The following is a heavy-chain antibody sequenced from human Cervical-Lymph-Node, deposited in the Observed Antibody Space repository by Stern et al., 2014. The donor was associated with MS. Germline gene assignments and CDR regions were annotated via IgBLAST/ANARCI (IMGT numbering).Heavy chain of an antibody. Sequence: QITLKESGPTLVKPTQTLTLTCTFSGFSLSTSGVGVGWIRQPPGKALEWLALLYWDDDKRYSPSLKSRLTITKDTSKNQVVLTMTNMDPVDTATYYCAHGRYGGYPYYFDYWGQGTLVTVSS. J-gene: IGHJ4*02. CDR1: GFSLSTSGVG. CDR3: AHGRYGGYPYYFDY. CDR2: LYWDDDK. D-gene: IGHD4-17*01. V-gene: IGHV2-5*02.